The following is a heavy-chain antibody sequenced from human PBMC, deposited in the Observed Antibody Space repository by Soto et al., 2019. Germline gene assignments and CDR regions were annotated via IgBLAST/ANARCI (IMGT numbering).Heavy chain of an antibody. V-gene: IGHV4-39*01. J-gene: IGHJ6*04. D-gene: IGHD6-13*01. CDR3: VLPSYSSPTAPHDRRDV. Sequence: PSNTMSLSCTVYDDSSDRSSYYSAWIRQPPGKSLEWIGGRYNSGTTIYNPSLESRLTISVDASKNQLSLKVTSVIAADTAVYYCVLPSYSSPTAPHDRRDVSGKGTTVT. CDR1: DDSSDRSSYY. CDR2: RYNSGTT.